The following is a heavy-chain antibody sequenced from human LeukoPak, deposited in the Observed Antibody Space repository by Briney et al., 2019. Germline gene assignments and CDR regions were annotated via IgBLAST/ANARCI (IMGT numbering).Heavy chain of an antibody. V-gene: IGHV3-7*01. CDR2: IKQDGSEK. CDR1: GFTFSSYW. CDR3: ARVAYSSSPGYFDY. J-gene: IGHJ4*02. D-gene: IGHD6-13*01. Sequence: PGGSLRLSCAASGFTFSSYWMSWVRQAPGKGLEWVANIKQDGSEKYYVDSVKGRFTISRDNAKNSLYLQMNSLRAEDTAVYYCARVAYSSSPGYFDYWGQGTLVTVSS.